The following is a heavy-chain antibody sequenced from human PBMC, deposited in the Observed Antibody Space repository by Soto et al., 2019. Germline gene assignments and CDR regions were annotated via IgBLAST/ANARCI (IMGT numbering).Heavy chain of an antibody. D-gene: IGHD3-9*01. J-gene: IGHJ3*02. CDR3: ARAGRITIFSTGYPLNAFDM. Sequence: EVQLVESGGGLVQPGGSLRLSCAASGFTFSSYWMSWVRQAPGKGLEWVANIKQDGSGKYYVDSVKGRFTISRDNAKNSLYLQMNSLRAEDTAVYYCARAGRITIFSTGYPLNAFDMWGQGTMVTVSS. CDR1: GFTFSSYW. V-gene: IGHV3-7*01. CDR2: IKQDGSGK.